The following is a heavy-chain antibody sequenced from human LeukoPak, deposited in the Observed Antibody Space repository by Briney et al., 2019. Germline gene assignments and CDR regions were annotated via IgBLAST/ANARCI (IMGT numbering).Heavy chain of an antibody. CDR2: INWNGGST. J-gene: IGHJ4*02. D-gene: IGHD6-13*01. V-gene: IGHV3-20*04. Sequence: GGSLRLSCAASGFTFDDYGMSWVRQAPGKGLEWVSGINWNGGSTGYADSVKGRFTISRDNAKNSLYLQMNSLRAEDTALYYCAKDIGYSSSWYYFDYWGQGTLVTVSS. CDR1: GFTFDDYG. CDR3: AKDIGYSSSWYYFDY.